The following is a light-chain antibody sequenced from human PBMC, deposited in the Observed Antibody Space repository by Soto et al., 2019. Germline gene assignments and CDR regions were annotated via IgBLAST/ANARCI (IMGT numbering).Light chain of an antibody. V-gene: IGKV2-28*01. Sequence: DIVITQSPLSVPFTPLDPSSISCGSSQSLLHSNGYNYLDWYLQKPGQSPQLLIYLGSNRASGVPDRFSGSGSGTDFTLKISRVEAEDVGVYYCMQGTHWPITFGQGTRLEIK. CDR1: QSLLHSNGYNY. J-gene: IGKJ5*01. CDR3: MQGTHWPIT. CDR2: LGS.